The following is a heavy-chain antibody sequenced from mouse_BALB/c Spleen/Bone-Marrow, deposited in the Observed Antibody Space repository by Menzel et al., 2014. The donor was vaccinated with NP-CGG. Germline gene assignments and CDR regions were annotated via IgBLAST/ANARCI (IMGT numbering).Heavy chain of an antibody. J-gene: IGHJ4*01. Sequence: DLVKPGASVKLSCKASGYTFTSYWINWIKQRPGQGLEWIGRIAPGSGNTYYNEMFKGKATLTVDTSSSTAYIQLSSLSSEEAPVYFCARTTMIKDPCDRDYWGQGTTVTVSS. CDR3: ARTTMIKDPCDRDY. V-gene: IGHV1S41*01. CDR2: IAPGSGNT. CDR1: GYTFTSYW. D-gene: IGHD2-4*01.